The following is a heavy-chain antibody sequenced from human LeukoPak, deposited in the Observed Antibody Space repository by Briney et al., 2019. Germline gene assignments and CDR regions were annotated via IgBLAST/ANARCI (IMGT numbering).Heavy chain of an antibody. V-gene: IGHV4-59*12. CDR1: GGSISSYY. CDR2: IYYSGST. D-gene: IGHD1-26*01. J-gene: IGHJ4*02. CDR3: ARDEGATTGFDY. Sequence: SETLSLTCSVSGGSISSYYWTWIRQPPGKGLEWIGYIYYSGSTNYNPSLKSRLTISIDTPKKQFSLKLSSVTAADTAVYYCARDEGATTGFDYWGQGTLVTVSS.